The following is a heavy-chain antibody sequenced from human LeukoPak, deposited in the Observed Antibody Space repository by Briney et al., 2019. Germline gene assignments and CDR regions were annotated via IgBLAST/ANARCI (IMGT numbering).Heavy chain of an antibody. V-gene: IGHV3-11*01. CDR1: GFTFSDYY. J-gene: IGHJ4*02. D-gene: IGHD3-22*01. CDR2: ISSSGSTI. Sequence: GGSLRLPCAASGFTFSDYYMSWIRQAPGKGLEWVSYISSSGSTIYYADSVKGRFTISRDNAKNSLYLQMNSLRAEDTAVYYCTRSDYYDSSGYYSFFDYWGQGTLVTVSS. CDR3: TRSDYYDSSGYYSFFDY.